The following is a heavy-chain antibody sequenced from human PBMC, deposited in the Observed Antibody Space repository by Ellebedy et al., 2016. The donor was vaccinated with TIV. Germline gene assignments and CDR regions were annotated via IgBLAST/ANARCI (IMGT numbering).Heavy chain of an antibody. Sequence: ASVKVSCXVSGYTLTELSMHWVRQAPGKGLEWMGGFDPEDGETIYAQKFQGRVTMTEDTSTDTAYMELSSLRSEDTAVYYCARDRASYCSGGSCYRQHWFDPWGQGTLVTVSS. J-gene: IGHJ5*02. CDR2: FDPEDGET. CDR1: GYTLTELS. V-gene: IGHV1-24*01. D-gene: IGHD2-15*01. CDR3: ARDRASYCSGGSCYRQHWFDP.